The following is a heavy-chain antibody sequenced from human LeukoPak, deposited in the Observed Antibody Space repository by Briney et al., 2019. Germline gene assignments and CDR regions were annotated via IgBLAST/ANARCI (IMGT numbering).Heavy chain of an antibody. D-gene: IGHD3-22*01. CDR2: INPNSGGT. V-gene: IGHV1-2*02. CDR1: GYTFTGYY. Sequence: ASVKVSCKASGYTFTGYYMHWVRQAPGQGLEWMGWINPNSGGTSYAQKFQGRVTMTRDTSISTAYMELSRLRSDDTAVYYCARGGKRAYYDSSGYLSFDYWGQGTLVTVSS. CDR3: ARGGKRAYYDSSGYLSFDY. J-gene: IGHJ4*02.